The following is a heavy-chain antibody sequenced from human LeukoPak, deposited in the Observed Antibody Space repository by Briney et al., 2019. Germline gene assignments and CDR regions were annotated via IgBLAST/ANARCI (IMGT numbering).Heavy chain of an antibody. CDR1: GLPFSSYA. Sequence: GGSLSLSCAPSGLPFSSYAMSWVRHAPGGGLEWVSSISGRGHRTYNAHSVKGQLTISRDNDKNTLYLQMYSLRAEDTAVCYFAKAASSGSYSPCDYWGEGTLVSLSS. V-gene: IGHV3-23*01. D-gene: IGHD3-10*01. CDR3: AKAASSGSYSPCDY. CDR2: ISGRGHRT. J-gene: IGHJ4*02.